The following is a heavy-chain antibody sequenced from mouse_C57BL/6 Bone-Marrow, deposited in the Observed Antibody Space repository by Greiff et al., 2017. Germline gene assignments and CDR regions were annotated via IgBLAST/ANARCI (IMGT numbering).Heavy chain of an antibody. D-gene: IGHD1-1*01. CDR3: ARDGSSPFDY. Sequence: VHVKQSGPELVKPGDSVKISCKASGYSFTGYFMNWVLQSHGKSLEWIGRINPYNGDTFYNQKFKGKATLTVDKSASTAHMELRSLTSEDSAVYYCARDGSSPFDYWGQGTTLTVSS. CDR2: INPYNGDT. V-gene: IGHV1-20*01. J-gene: IGHJ2*01. CDR1: GYSFTGYF.